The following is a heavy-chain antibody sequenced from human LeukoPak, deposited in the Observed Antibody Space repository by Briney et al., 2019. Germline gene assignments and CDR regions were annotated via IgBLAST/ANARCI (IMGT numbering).Heavy chain of an antibody. CDR1: GFIFSNAW. Sequence: PGGSLRLSCAASGFIFSNAWMSWVRQAPGKGLEWVGRIKRKTDGGTTGYAAPVKGRFTISRDDSKNTLYLQMNSLTAEDTAIYSCARPRLEYCSGGSCFDAFDIWGQGTMVTVSS. V-gene: IGHV3-15*01. J-gene: IGHJ3*02. CDR3: ARPRLEYCSGGSCFDAFDI. D-gene: IGHD2-15*01. CDR2: IKRKTDGGTT.